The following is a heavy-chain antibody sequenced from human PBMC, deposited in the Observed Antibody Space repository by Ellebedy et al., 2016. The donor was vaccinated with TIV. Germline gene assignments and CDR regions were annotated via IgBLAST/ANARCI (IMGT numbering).Heavy chain of an antibody. CDR2: ISYDGSHR. CDR1: GFSFSSSA. V-gene: IGHV3-30-3*01. CDR3: ARVRSVYHYMDV. J-gene: IGHJ6*03. D-gene: IGHD2-8*01. Sequence: PGGSLRLSCSASGFSFSSSAMHWVRQAPGKGLEWVAIISYDGSHRYYADSVKGRFTISRDISKNTLYLQMNSLRAEDTAVYYCARVRSVYHYMDVWGKGTMVTVSS.